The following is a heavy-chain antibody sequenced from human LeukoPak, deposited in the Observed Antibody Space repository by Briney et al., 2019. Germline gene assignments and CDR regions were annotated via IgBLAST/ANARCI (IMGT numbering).Heavy chain of an antibody. J-gene: IGHJ4*02. CDR1: GFTFSSYW. V-gene: IGHV3-7*01. CDR2: IMQVEREK. D-gene: IGHD2-15*01. Sequence: GGSLRLSCAASGFTFSSYWMSWVRQAPGKGLEWVANIMQVEREKYYVDSVKGRFTISRDNAKNSLFLLMNNLRAEDTAVYYCARDRPTGASPGFVVQWGQGTLVTVSS. CDR3: ARDRPTGASPGFVVQ.